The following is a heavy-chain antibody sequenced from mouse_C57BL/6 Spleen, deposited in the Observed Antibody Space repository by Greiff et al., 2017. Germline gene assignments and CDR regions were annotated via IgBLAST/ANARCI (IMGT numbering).Heavy chain of an antibody. CDR3: ARSSVTTTVPYCYAMDY. CDR2: IDPSDSYT. CDR1: GYTFTSYC. V-gene: IGHV1-69*01. Sequence: QVQLQQSGAELVMPGASVKLSCTASGYTFTSYCMHWVKQRPGQGLEWIGEIDPSDSYTNYNQKFQGKSTLTVDKSSSTAYMQLSRLTSEDSAVSYCARSSVTTTVPYCYAMDYWGQGTSVTVSS. D-gene: IGHD2-1*01. J-gene: IGHJ4*01.